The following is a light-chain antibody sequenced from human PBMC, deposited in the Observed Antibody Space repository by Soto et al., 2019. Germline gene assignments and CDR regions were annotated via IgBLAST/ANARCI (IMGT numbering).Light chain of an antibody. CDR1: QSVNAN. J-gene: IGKJ1*01. V-gene: IGKV3-15*01. Sequence: EVVMTQSPATLSVSPGERATLSCRVSQSVNANLAWYQQKPGQAPRLLIHGASNRATGIPARLSGSGFGTEFMLAISSLQSGDVAVYYCQQYNTWRWTFGEGAKVEI. CDR3: QQYNTWRWT. CDR2: GAS.